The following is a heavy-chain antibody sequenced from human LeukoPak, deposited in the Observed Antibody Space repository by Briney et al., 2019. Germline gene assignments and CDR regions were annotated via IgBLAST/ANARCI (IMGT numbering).Heavy chain of an antibody. CDR3: ARGGAARLHFQN. CDR2: IYHSGST. Sequence: SETLSLTCTVSGASISTYYWNWIRQPPGKGLEWIGYIYHSGSTNYNPSLQSRVTISVDTSKNQFSLNLNSVTAADTAVYYRARGGAARLHFQNWGQGTLVTVSS. V-gene: IGHV4-59*01. CDR1: GASISTYY. J-gene: IGHJ1*01. D-gene: IGHD6-6*01.